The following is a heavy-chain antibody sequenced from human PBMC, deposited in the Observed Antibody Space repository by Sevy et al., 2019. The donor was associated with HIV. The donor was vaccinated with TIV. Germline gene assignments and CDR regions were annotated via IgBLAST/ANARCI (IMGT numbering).Heavy chain of an antibody. V-gene: IGHV3-33*01. Sequence: GGSLRLSCAASGFTSSSYGMHWVRQAPGKGLEWVAVIWYDGSNKYYADSVKGRFTISRDNSKNTLYLQMNSLRAEDTAVYYCAREKEYYYDSSGYYYFDYWGQGTLVTVSS. D-gene: IGHD3-22*01. CDR3: AREKEYYYDSSGYYYFDY. J-gene: IGHJ4*02. CDR1: GFTSSSYG. CDR2: IWYDGSNK.